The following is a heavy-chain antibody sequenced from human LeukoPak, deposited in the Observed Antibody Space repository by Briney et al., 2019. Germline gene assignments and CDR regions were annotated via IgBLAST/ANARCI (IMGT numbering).Heavy chain of an antibody. CDR1: AGSVSNYS. D-gene: IGHD6-6*01. V-gene: IGHV4-59*08. CDR2: VYYTGST. CDR3: ARHFAYSSSSYFDY. Sequence: PSETLSLTCRVPAGSVSNYSWRWIRQPPGKGLEWIGYVYYTGSTNYNPSLKSRVTMFEDKSKNQFSLRLYSVTVADTAVYYCARHFAYSSSSYFDYWGQGSLVTVSS. J-gene: IGHJ4*02.